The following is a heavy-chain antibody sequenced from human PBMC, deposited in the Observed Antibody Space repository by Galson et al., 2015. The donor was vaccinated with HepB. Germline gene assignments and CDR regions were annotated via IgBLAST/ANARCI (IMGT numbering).Heavy chain of an antibody. D-gene: IGHD3-3*01. J-gene: IGHJ4*02. V-gene: IGHV3-30-3*01. CDR3: ARDRDFFMVQYYFDY. CDR2: ISYDGSNK. Sequence: SLRLSCAASGFTFSSYAMHWVRQAPGKGLEWVAVISYDGSNKYYADSVKGRFTISRDNSKNTLYLQMNSLRAEDTAVYYCARDRDFFMVQYYFDYWGQGTLVTVSS. CDR1: GFTFSSYA.